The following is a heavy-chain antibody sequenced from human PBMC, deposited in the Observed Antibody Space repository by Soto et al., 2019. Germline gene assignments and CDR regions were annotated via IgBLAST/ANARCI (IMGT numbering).Heavy chain of an antibody. CDR3: ATSYDSGFDP. J-gene: IGHJ5*02. CDR1: GYSFSTYD. CDR2: ISPKNGNT. V-gene: IGHV1-18*04. D-gene: IGHD3-3*01. Sequence: ASVKVSCKASGYSFSTYDISWLRQAPGQGPEWMGRISPKNGNTNYAQNFQDRVTMTADTSSSTAYMELRGLRSDDTAKYYCATSYDSGFDPWGQGTLVTVSS.